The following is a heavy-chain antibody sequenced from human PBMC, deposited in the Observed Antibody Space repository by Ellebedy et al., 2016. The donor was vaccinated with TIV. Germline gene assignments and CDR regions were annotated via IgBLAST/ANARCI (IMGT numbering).Heavy chain of an antibody. CDR3: AKGAYRVPTFMAV. V-gene: IGHV3-30*02. CDR1: GFTTSG. CDR2: IRSDGSKQ. J-gene: IGHJ6*02. Sequence: GESLKISCATSGFTTSGMHWVRQAPGKGLEWVAFIRSDGSKQYYADSVRGRFTISRDSSKNILYLQMNSLRTEDTALYYCAKGAYRVPTFMAVWGQGTTVAVSS. D-gene: IGHD3-16*01.